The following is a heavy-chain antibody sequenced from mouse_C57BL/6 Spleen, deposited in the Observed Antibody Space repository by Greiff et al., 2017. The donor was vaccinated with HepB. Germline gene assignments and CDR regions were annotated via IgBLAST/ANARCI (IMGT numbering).Heavy chain of an antibody. D-gene: IGHD1-1*01. Sequence: EVQVVESGPELVKPGASVKMSCKASGYTFTDYNMHWVKQSHGKSLEWIGYINPNNGGTSYNQKFKGKATLTVNKSSSTAYMELRSLTSEDSAVYYCARRTTVVANAMDYWGQGTSVTVSS. CDR2: INPNNGGT. J-gene: IGHJ4*01. V-gene: IGHV1-22*01. CDR1: GYTFTDYN. CDR3: ARRTTVVANAMDY.